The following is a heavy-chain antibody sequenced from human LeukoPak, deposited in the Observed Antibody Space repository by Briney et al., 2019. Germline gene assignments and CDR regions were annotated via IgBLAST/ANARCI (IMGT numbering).Heavy chain of an antibody. Sequence: SETLSLTCTVSGGSIISSSYYWGWIRQPPGKGLEWIGSIYYSGSTYYNPSLKSRVTISVDTSKNQFSLKLSSVTAADTAVYYCARLHKRLRFQIDPWGQGTLVTVSS. CDR1: GGSIISSSYY. CDR3: ARLHKRLRFQIDP. J-gene: IGHJ5*02. CDR2: IYYSGST. V-gene: IGHV4-39*01. D-gene: IGHD5-12*01.